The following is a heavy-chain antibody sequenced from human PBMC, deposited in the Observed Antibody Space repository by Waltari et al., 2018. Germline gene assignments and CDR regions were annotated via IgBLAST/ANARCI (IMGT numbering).Heavy chain of an antibody. J-gene: IGHJ5*02. D-gene: IGHD2-8*01. Sequence: QVQLQESGPALVRPSETLSLTCVVSDYSIGSGYYSGWIRQAPGKGLEWIANIYHEGNTYYKPALKSRVAISMDTSENQFSLKLRSVTATDTAVYYCARLALGYCTSPRCRQNESWGQGTLVTVSS. CDR1: DYSIGSGYY. CDR3: ARLALGYCTSPRCRQNES. V-gene: IGHV4-38-2*01. CDR2: IYHEGNT.